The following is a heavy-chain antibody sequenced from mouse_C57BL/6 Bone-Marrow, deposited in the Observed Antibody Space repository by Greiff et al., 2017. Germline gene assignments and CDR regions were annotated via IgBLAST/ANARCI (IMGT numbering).Heavy chain of an antibody. D-gene: IGHD2-3*01. J-gene: IGHJ2*01. CDR2: IDPANGNT. V-gene: IGHV14-3*01. CDR3: ARLSQRWLLRY. CDR1: GFNIKTTY. Sequence: EVKLMESVAELVRPGASVKLSCTASGFNIKTTYMHWVKQRPEQGLEWIGRIDPANGNTEYAPTFQGKATITADTSSNTAYLQLSSLTSEDTAIYYCARLSQRWLLRYWGQGTTLTVSA.